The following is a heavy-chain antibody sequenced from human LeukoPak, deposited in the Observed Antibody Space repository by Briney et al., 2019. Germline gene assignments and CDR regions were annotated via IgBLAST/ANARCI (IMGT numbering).Heavy chain of an antibody. J-gene: IGHJ4*02. D-gene: IGHD1-26*01. CDR3: ARVSGSYFDAIDY. CDR2: IYSGGST. V-gene: IGHV3-66*01. CDR1: GFTVSSNY. Sequence: GGSLRLSCAASGFTVSSNYMSWFRQAPGKGLEWVSVIYSGGSTYYADSVKGRFTISRDNSKNTLYLQMNSLRAEDTAVYYCARVSGSYFDAIDYWGQGTLVTVSS.